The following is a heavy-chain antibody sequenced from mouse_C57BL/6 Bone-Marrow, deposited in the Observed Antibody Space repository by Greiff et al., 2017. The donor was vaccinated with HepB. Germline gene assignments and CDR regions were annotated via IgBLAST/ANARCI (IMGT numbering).Heavy chain of an antibody. CDR1: GFNIKNTY. D-gene: IGHD1-1*01. Sequence: EVQLQQSGAELVRPGASVKLSCTASGFNIKNTYMHWVKQRPEQGLEWIGRIDPANGNTKYAPKFQGKATITADTSSNTAYLQLSSLTSEDTAIYYCARDYYYGSPRFAYWGQGTLVTVSA. CDR3: ARDYYYGSPRFAY. CDR2: IDPANGNT. V-gene: IGHV14-3*01. J-gene: IGHJ3*01.